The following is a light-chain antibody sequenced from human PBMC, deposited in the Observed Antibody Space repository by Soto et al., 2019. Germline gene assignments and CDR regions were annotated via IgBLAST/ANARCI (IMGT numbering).Light chain of an antibody. CDR2: DAS. CDR3: QQVSCYPLT. Sequence: EFVLTQSPGTLSLSPGERATLSCRASQTVRNNYLAWYQQKPGQAPRLLLYDASSRATGNPDRFSGGGSGTDFPLTISRLEPEDFAVYYCQQVSCYPLTFGGGTKVEIK. CDR1: QTVRNNY. J-gene: IGKJ4*01. V-gene: IGKV3-20*01.